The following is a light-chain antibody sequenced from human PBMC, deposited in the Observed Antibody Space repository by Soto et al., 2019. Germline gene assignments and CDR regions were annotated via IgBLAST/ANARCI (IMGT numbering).Light chain of an antibody. CDR2: ANT. Sequence: QAVVTQPPSVSGAPGQRVTISCTGSRPNTGTGYDVHWYQQLPGKAPKLLIYANTNRPSGVPDRFSGSQSGASASLAITGLQADDEADYYCQSYDSSLSGSVFRTGTKVTVL. CDR1: RPNTGTGYD. V-gene: IGLV1-40*01. J-gene: IGLJ1*01. CDR3: QSYDSSLSGSV.